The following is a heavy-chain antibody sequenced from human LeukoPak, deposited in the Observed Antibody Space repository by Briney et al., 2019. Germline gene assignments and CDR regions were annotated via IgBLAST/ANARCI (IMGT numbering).Heavy chain of an antibody. CDR2: INPDSGYT. CDR3: ATDPRTTVFGTFRYFYMDV. Sequence: GASVKVSCKTSGYTFTDYYIHWVRQAPGQGFEWMGWINPDSGYTNYAQKFQGRVTMTRDTSINTAYMELSRLTSDDTAVYYCATDPRTTVFGTFRYFYMDVWGEGTTVAVSS. D-gene: IGHD3-3*01. CDR1: GYTFTDYY. J-gene: IGHJ6*03. V-gene: IGHV1-2*02.